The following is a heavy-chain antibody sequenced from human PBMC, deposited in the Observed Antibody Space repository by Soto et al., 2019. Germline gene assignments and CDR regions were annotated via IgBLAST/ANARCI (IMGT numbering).Heavy chain of an antibody. CDR1: GGSLSGYY. CDR3: ARPSYALNRHVHYGTQV. CDR2: INQSANT. V-gene: IGHV4-34*01. D-gene: IGHD2-2*01. Sequence: SETLSLTCAVSGGSLSGYYWTWIRQIPGKGLEWIGEINQSANTKYNPSLMSRVTMSVDTSRNQFSLKLRYVTAADTAVYYCARPSYALNRHVHYGTQVWGPGTSVTVSS. J-gene: IGHJ6*02.